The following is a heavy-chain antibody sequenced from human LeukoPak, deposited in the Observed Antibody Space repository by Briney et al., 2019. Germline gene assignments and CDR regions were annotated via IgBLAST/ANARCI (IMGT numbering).Heavy chain of an antibody. D-gene: IGHD1-1*01. CDR3: ARDAYQRRELERLPGPYYFDY. CDR2: ISYDGTKK. V-gene: IGHV3-30*03. J-gene: IGHJ4*02. CDR1: GFTLSSYG. Sequence: PGGSLRLSCAASGFTLSSYGMHWVRQAPGKGLEWVAVISYDGTKKYYADSVKGRFTISRDNSKNTLYLQMNSLRAEDTAVYYCARDAYQRRELERLPGPYYFDYWGQGTLVTVSS.